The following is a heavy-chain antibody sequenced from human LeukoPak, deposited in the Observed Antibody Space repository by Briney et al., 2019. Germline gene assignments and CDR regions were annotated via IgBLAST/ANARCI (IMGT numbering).Heavy chain of an antibody. CDR1: GFTFSSYA. V-gene: IGHV3-23*01. CDR3: AKDLGWEPDAFDI. Sequence: GGSLRLSCAASGFTFSSYAMSWVRQAPGKGLEWVSAISGSGGSTYYADSVKGRFTISRDNSKNTLYLQMNSLRAEDAAVYYCAKDLGWEPDAFDIWGQGTMVTVSS. CDR2: ISGSGGST. D-gene: IGHD1-26*01. J-gene: IGHJ3*02.